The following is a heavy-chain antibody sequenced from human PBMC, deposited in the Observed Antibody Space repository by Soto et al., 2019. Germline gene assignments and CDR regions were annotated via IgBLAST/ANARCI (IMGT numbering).Heavy chain of an antibody. D-gene: IGHD6-13*01. CDR2: IIPICGTA. CDR3: ARDRAAAGKSANYGMDV. CDR1: GGTFSSYA. Sequence: SVKVSCKASGGTFSSYAISWVRQAPGQGLEWMGGIIPICGTANYAQKFQGRVTITADESTSTAYMELSSLRSEDTAVYYCARDRAAAGKSANYGMDVWGQRTTVTVSS. V-gene: IGHV1-69*13. J-gene: IGHJ6*02.